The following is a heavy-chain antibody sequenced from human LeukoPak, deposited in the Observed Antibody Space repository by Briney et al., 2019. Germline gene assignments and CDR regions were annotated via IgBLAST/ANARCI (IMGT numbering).Heavy chain of an antibody. J-gene: IGHJ4*02. CDR1: GGSISSGSYY. D-gene: IGHD2/OR15-2a*01. V-gene: IGHV4-39*02. CDR3: ARDDPNKYYFDY. Sequence: PSETLSLTCTVSGGSISSGSYYWGWIRQPPGKGLEWIGKIYYSGSTYYNSSLKSRVTISVDTSENQFSLKLSSVTAADTAVYYCARDDPNKYYFDYWGQGTLVTVSS. CDR2: IYYSGST.